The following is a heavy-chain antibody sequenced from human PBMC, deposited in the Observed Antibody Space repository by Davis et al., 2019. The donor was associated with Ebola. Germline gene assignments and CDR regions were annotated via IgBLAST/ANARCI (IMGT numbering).Heavy chain of an antibody. D-gene: IGHD3-22*01. CDR1: GGTFSSYA. J-gene: IGHJ4*02. CDR3: AREMLEYYYDSSGLAY. V-gene: IGHV1-18*01. CDR2: ISAYNGNT. Sequence: AASVKVSCKASGGTFSSYAISWVRQAPGQGLEWMGWISAYNGNTNYAQKLQGRVTMTTDTSTSTAYMELRSLRSDDTAVYYCAREMLEYYYDSSGLAYWGQGTLVTVSS.